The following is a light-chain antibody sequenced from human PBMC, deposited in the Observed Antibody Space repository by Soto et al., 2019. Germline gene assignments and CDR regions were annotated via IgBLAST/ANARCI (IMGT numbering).Light chain of an antibody. J-gene: IGLJ1*01. CDR3: SSYTGSSTLV. Sequence: QSVLTQPASVSGSPGQSITISCTGTSSDVGGYNYVSWYQQHPGKAPKLMIYDVSNRPSGVSNRFSGSKSGNTASLTISVLQAEDEADYYCSSYTGSSTLVFGTGTKVTVL. V-gene: IGLV2-14*01. CDR2: DVS. CDR1: SSDVGGYNY.